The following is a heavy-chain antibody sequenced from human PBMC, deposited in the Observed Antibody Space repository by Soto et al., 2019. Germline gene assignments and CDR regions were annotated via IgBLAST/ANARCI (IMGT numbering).Heavy chain of an antibody. J-gene: IGHJ6*03. V-gene: IGHV3-30*18. CDR1: GFTFSSYG. D-gene: IGHD7-27*01. Sequence: GGSLRLSCAASGFTFSSYGMHWVRQAPGKGLEWVAVLSYDGSNKYYADSVKGRFTISRDNSKNTLYLQMNSLRAEDTAVYYCAKKLGDYYYYMDVWGKGTTVTVSS. CDR3: AKKLGDYYYYMDV. CDR2: LSYDGSNK.